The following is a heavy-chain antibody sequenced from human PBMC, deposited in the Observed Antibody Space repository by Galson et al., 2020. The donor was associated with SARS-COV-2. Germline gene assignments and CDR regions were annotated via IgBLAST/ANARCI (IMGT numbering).Heavy chain of an antibody. V-gene: IGHV4-34*01. D-gene: IGHD4-17*01. CDR1: GGSFNGYY. J-gene: IGHJ4*02. CDR3: VRSPSRLRWFRFDC. CDR2: INHSGST. Sequence: SETLSLTCAVYGGSFNGYYGSWIRQPPGKGLEWIGEINHSGSTNYNASLKSRVTMSVDISKNQFSLILTSVTAADTAVYYCVRSPSRLRWFRFDCWGQGALVTVSS.